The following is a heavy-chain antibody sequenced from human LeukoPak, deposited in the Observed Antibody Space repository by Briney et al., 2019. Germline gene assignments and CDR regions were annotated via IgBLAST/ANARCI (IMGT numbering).Heavy chain of an antibody. Sequence: PGGSLRLSCAASGFTFNTYNMNWVRQAPGKGLEWVSSISSSGSYIYYADSMKGRFTISRDNAKNSLYLQMNSLRAEDTAVYYCARALYDSSGYYLDCWGQGTLVTVSS. D-gene: IGHD3-22*01. CDR2: ISSSGSYI. V-gene: IGHV3-21*01. J-gene: IGHJ4*02. CDR1: GFTFNTYN. CDR3: ARALYDSSGYYLDC.